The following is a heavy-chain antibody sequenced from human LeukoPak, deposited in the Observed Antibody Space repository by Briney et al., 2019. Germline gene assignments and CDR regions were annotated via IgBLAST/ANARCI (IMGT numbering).Heavy chain of an antibody. Sequence: SETLSLTCAVYGGSFSGYYWSWIRQPPGKGLEWIGEINHSGSTNYNPSLKSRVTISVDTSKNQFSLKLSSVTAADTAVYYCARQSGPSSSWYSYYYYGMDVWGQGTTVTVSS. D-gene: IGHD6-13*01. V-gene: IGHV4-34*01. J-gene: IGHJ6*02. CDR1: GGSFSGYY. CDR3: ARQSGPSSSWYSYYYYGMDV. CDR2: INHSGST.